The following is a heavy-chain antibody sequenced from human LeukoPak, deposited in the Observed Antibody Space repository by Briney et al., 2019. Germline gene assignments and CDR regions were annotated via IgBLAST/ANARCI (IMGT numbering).Heavy chain of an antibody. CDR2: ISGSGGST. D-gene: IGHD1-26*01. CDR3: AKEKWELLEFDY. J-gene: IGHJ4*02. CDR1: GFTFSDYY. V-gene: IGHV3-23*01. Sequence: PGGSLRLSCAASGFTFSDYYMSWVRQAPGKGLEWVSAISGSGGSTYYADSVKGRFTISRDNSKNTLYLQMNSLRAEDTAVYYCAKEKWELLEFDYWGQGTLVTVSS.